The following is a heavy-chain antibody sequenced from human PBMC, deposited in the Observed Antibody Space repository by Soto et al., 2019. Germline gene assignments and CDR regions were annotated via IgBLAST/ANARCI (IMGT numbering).Heavy chain of an antibody. J-gene: IGHJ6*02. D-gene: IGHD1-20*01. Sequence: QLVESGGGLVQPGGSLRLSCEASGFTFSGYWMSWVRQAPGKGPEWVANIKPDGSEQYYVDSVKGRFTISRDNANNSLYLQMNSLRAEDTAVYFCARGNWNYYYGFDVWGQGTTVTVSS. CDR3: ARGNWNYYYGFDV. CDR2: IKPDGSEQ. CDR1: GFTFSGYW. V-gene: IGHV3-7*01.